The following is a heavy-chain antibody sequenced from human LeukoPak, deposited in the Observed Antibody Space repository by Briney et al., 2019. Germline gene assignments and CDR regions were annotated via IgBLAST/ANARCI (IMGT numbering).Heavy chain of an antibody. D-gene: IGHD2-2*01. V-gene: IGHV1-2*02. Sequence: ASVKVSCKASGYTFTGYYMHWVRQAPGQRLEWMGWINPNSGGTNYAQKFQGRVTMTRDTSISTAYMELSRLRSDDTAVYYCARDLGIVVVPAANWFDPWGQGTLVTVSS. CDR1: GYTFTGYY. CDR2: INPNSGGT. CDR3: ARDLGIVVVPAANWFDP. J-gene: IGHJ5*02.